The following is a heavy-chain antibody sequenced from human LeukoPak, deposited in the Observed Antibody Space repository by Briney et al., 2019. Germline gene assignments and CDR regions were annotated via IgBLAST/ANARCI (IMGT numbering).Heavy chain of an antibody. CDR3: ARGYYDSSGCYARNLAWFDP. D-gene: IGHD3-22*01. CDR1: GYTFTSYY. Sequence: ASVKVSCKASGYTFTSYYMHWVRQAPGQGLEWMGIINPSGGSTSYAQKFQGRVTMTRDTSTSTVYMELSSLRSEDTAVYYCARGYYDSSGCYARNLAWFDPWGQGTLVTVSS. V-gene: IGHV1-46*01. CDR2: INPSGGST. J-gene: IGHJ5*02.